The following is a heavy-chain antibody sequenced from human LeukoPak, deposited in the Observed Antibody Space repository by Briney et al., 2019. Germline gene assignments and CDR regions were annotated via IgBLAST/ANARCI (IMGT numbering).Heavy chain of an antibody. D-gene: IGHD2-2*01. CDR1: GFNFSSYG. CDR3: AKGGIVVVPAANNWFDP. J-gene: IGHJ5*02. Sequence: GGSLSLSCSASGFNFSSYGMLWVRQAPGKGLEWVAFIRYDGSNKYYADSVTGRFTISSDNSKNTLYLQMYSLSAEDTAVYCGAKGGIVVVPAANNWFDPWGQGTLVTVSS. CDR2: IRYDGSNK. V-gene: IGHV3-30*02.